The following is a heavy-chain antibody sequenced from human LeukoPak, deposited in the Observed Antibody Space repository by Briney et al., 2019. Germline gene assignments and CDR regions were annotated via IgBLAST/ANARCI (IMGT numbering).Heavy chain of an antibody. Sequence: PGGSLRLSCAASGFIFSSSWMSWVRQAPGKGLEWVANIKQDGSQKHYVDSVKGRFTISRDNSKNLLHLQMNSLGAEDTAVYYCVRGGYSSFDYWGQGTLVTVSS. CDR3: VRGGYSSFDY. CDR2: IKQDGSQK. J-gene: IGHJ4*02. V-gene: IGHV3-7*01. D-gene: IGHD3-10*01. CDR1: GFIFSSSW.